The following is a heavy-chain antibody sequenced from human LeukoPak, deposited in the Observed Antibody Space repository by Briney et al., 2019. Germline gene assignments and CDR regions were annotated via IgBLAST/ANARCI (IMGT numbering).Heavy chain of an antibody. D-gene: IGHD6-19*01. CDR1: GYTFTSYD. J-gene: IGHJ6*02. Sequence: GASVKVSCKASGYTFTSYDINWVRQATGQGLEWMGWMNPNSGNTGYAQKFQGRVTMTRNTSISTAYMELSRLRSDDTAVYYCARDVCPAYSSGWCYYGMDVWGQGTTVTVSS. V-gene: IGHV1-8*01. CDR2: MNPNSGNT. CDR3: ARDVCPAYSSGWCYYGMDV.